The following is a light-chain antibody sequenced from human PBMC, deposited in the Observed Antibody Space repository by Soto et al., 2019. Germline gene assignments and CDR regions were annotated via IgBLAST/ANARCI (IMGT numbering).Light chain of an antibody. CDR2: AAS. CDR3: QQYNSYPLT. CDR1: QGISNY. J-gene: IGKJ4*01. Sequence: DIQMTQSPSSLSASVGDRITITCRASQGISNYLGWFQKTPGKAPKSLIYAASSLHSGVPSKFGGSGSGTDFTLTISSLQPEDFASYYCQQYNSYPLTFGGGTKVEIK. V-gene: IGKV1-16*02.